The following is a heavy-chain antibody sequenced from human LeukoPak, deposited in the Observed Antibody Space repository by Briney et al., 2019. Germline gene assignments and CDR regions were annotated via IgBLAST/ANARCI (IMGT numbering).Heavy chain of an antibody. CDR2: ISTSSSHI. V-gene: IGHV3-21*05. CDR1: GFTFSSYS. J-gene: IGHJ4*02. CDR3: ARSSYDYGGIEGPFDY. D-gene: IGHD4-23*01. Sequence: GGSLRLSCAASGFTFSSYSMNWVRQAPGKGLEWVSYISTSSSHIYYADSVKGRFTISRDNAKKSLYLQMSSLRAEDTAVYYCARSSYDYGGIEGPFDYWGQGTLVTVSS.